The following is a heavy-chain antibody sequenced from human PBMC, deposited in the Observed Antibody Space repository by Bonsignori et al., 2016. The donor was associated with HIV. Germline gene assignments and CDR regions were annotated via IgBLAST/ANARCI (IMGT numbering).Heavy chain of an antibody. Sequence: VRQAPGKGLEWVSYISSSGSTIYYADSVKGRFTISRDNAKNSLYLQMNSLRAEDTAVYYCARDLRGFLEWLAPFDIWGQGTMVTVSS. J-gene: IGHJ3*02. V-gene: IGHV3-48*03. D-gene: IGHD3-3*01. CDR3: ARDLRGFLEWLAPFDI. CDR2: ISSSGSTI.